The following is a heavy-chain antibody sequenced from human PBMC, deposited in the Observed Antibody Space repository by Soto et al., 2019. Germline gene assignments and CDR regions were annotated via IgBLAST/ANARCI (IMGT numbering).Heavy chain of an antibody. D-gene: IGHD2-15*01. Sequence: PSETLSLSCTVSGGSISSYYWSCIRQPPGKGLEWIGYIYYSGSTNYNPSLKSRVTISVDTSKNQFSLKLSSVTAADTAVYYCAREYDCSGGSCYSPWFDPWGQGTLVTVSS. J-gene: IGHJ5*02. V-gene: IGHV4-59*01. CDR1: GGSISSYY. CDR3: AREYDCSGGSCYSPWFDP. CDR2: IYYSGST.